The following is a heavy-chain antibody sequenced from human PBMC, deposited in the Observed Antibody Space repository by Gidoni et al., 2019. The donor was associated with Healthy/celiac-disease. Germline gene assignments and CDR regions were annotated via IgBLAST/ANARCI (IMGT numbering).Heavy chain of an antibody. Sequence: QVQLQQWGAGLLKPSATLSLPCAVYGGSFSGYYWSWIRQPPGKGLEWIGEINHSGSTNYNPSLKSRVTISVDTSKNQFSLKLSSVTAADTAVYYCARTVTAYYYYYMDVWGKGTTVTVSS. V-gene: IGHV4-34*01. CDR1: GGSFSGYY. D-gene: IGHD5-18*01. CDR2: INHSGST. CDR3: ARTVTAYYYYYMDV. J-gene: IGHJ6*03.